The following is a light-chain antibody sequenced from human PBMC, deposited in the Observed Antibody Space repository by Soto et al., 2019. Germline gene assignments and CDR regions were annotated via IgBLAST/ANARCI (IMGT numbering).Light chain of an antibody. CDR2: GAS. V-gene: IGKV3-15*01. J-gene: IGKJ1*01. CDR1: QSVSSN. CDR3: HQYNNWPPWT. Sequence: EIVLTQSPGTLSLSPGERATLSCRASQSVSSNLAWYQQKPGQAPRLLIYGASTRATGIPARFSGSGSGTEFTLTIRSLQSEDYAVYYCHQYNNWPPWTFGQGTKVDIK.